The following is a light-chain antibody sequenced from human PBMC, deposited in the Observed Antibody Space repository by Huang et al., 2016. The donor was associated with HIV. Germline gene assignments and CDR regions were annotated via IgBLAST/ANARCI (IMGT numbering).Light chain of an antibody. CDR2: AAS. CDR3: LQHHAYPRT. J-gene: IGKJ1*01. V-gene: IGKV1-17*03. Sequence: IQMTQSPCAMSASVGDKVTITCRASQAISNYLVWFQQKPGRAPKRLIYAASSLQSGGPSRFSGSGYGTKFNLTISSLQPEEFATYYCLQHHAYPRTFGPGTKVEVK. CDR1: QAISNY.